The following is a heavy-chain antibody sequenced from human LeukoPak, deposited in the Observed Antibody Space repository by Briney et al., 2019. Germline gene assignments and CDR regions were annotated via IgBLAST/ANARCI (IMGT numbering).Heavy chain of an antibody. CDR3: ASCFWGC. J-gene: IGHJ4*02. Sequence: GGSLRLSCAASGITFSKTSVTWVRQAPGKGLEWVAYMNHDGSEKYYVDSVKGRFTISRDNAKNSLYLQMNSLRAEDTAVYFCASCFWGCWGQGTLVTVSS. CDR2: MNHDGSEK. V-gene: IGHV3-7*01. D-gene: IGHD3-16*01. CDR1: GITFSKTS.